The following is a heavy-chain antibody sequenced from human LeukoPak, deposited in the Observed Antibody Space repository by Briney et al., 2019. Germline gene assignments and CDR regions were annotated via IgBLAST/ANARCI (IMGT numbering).Heavy chain of an antibody. CDR3: AREYGVEMATASIDY. V-gene: IGHV3-48*04. CDR2: ISSSSSTI. Sequence: GGSLRLCCAASGFTFSSYSMNWVRQAPGKGLEWVSYISSSSSTIYYADSVKGRFTISRDNAKNSLYLQMNSLRAEDTAVYYCAREYGVEMATASIDYWGQGTLVTVSS. J-gene: IGHJ4*02. CDR1: GFTFSSYS. D-gene: IGHD5-24*01.